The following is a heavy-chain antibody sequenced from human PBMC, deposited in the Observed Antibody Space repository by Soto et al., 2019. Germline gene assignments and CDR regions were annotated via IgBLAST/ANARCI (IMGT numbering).Heavy chain of an antibody. CDR3: AAGGIVGATIHACDI. J-gene: IGHJ3*02. Sequence: QLQLQESGPGLVKPSETLSLTCTVSGGSISSSSYYWGWIRPPPGKGLEWIGSIYYSGSTYYNPSLKSRVTISVDTSKNQFSLKLSSVTAADTAVYYCAAGGIVGATIHACDIWGQGTMVTVSS. CDR1: GGSISSSSYY. CDR2: IYYSGST. D-gene: IGHD1-26*01. V-gene: IGHV4-39*01.